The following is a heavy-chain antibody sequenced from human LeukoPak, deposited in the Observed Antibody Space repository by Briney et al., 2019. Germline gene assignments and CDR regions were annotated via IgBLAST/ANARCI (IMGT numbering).Heavy chain of an antibody. CDR3: ARERYYHYYGMDV. V-gene: IGHV4-4*07. J-gene: IGHJ6*02. CDR2: IYTSGST. Sequence: SETLSLTCTVSGGSISSYYWSWIRQPAGKGLEWIGRIYTSGSTNYNPSVKSRVTMSVDTSENQFSLKVSSVTAADTAVYFCARERYYHYYGMDVWGQGTTVTVSS. CDR1: GGSISSYY.